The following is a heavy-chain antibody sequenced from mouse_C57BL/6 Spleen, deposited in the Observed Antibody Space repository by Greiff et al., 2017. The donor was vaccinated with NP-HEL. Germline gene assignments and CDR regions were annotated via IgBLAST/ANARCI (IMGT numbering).Heavy chain of an antibody. CDR3: ARLESNWGFAY. D-gene: IGHD4-1*01. CDR2: IDPSDSET. J-gene: IGHJ3*01. V-gene: IGHV1-52*01. CDR1: GYTFTSYW. Sequence: VQLQQPGAELVRPGSSVKLSCKASGYTFTSYWMHWVKQRPIQGLEWIGNIDPSDSETHYNQKFKDKATLTVDKSSSTAYMQLSSLTSEDSAVYYCARLESNWGFAYWGQGTLVTVSA.